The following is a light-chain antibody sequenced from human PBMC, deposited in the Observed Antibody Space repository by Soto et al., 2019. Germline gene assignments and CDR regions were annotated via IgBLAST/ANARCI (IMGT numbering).Light chain of an antibody. J-gene: IGLJ3*02. CDR2: SNN. CDR1: SSNIGSNY. V-gene: IGLV1-47*02. CDR3: AAWDDSLSGRV. Sequence: QSVLTQPPSASGTPGQRVTISCSGSSSNIGSNYVYWYQQLPVTAPKRLIYSNNQRHSGVPDRFSGSKSGTSASLAISGLRSEDDADYYCAAWDDSLSGRVFGGGTKLTVL.